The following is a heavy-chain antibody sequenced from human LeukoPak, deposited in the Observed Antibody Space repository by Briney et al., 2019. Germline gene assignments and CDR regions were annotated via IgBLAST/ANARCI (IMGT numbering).Heavy chain of an antibody. Sequence: SETLSLTCTVSGGSISNCYWSWIRQPAGKGLEWIGRIYTSGSTNYNPSLKSRVTMSVDTSKNQFSLKLSSVTAADTAVYYCARPSPDCSSTSCSPVWGQGTLVTVSS. CDR2: IYTSGST. D-gene: IGHD2-2*01. CDR1: GGSISNCY. CDR3: ARPSPDCSSTSCSPV. V-gene: IGHV4-4*07. J-gene: IGHJ4*02.